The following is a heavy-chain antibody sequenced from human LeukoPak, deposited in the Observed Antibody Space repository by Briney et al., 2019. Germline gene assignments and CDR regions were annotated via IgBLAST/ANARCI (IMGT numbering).Heavy chain of an antibody. D-gene: IGHD2-2*01. Sequence: GGSLRLSCAASGFTFSSYAMSWVRQAPGKGLEWVSSISGSGDSTYYADSVKGRFTISRDNSKNTLYLQMNSLRAENTAVYYCANSDGYCSSTSCFDYYFDYWGQGTLVTVSS. V-gene: IGHV3-23*01. J-gene: IGHJ4*02. CDR3: ANSDGYCSSTSCFDYYFDY. CDR2: ISGSGDST. CDR1: GFTFSSYA.